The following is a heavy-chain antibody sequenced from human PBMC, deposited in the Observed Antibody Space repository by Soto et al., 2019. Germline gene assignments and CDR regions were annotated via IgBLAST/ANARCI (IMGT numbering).Heavy chain of an antibody. J-gene: IGHJ6*02. CDR3: ARLERNHYSYYHGLDV. CDR1: GYSFTTSW. Sequence: LGESLKISCKGSGYSFTTSWITWVRQMPGKGLEWMGRIDPSESYVSYSPSFQGHVTISADKSMNTAYLQWSSLKASDTAMYYCARLERNHYSYYHGLDVWGQGTTVTVSS. CDR2: IDPSESYV. V-gene: IGHV5-10-1*01.